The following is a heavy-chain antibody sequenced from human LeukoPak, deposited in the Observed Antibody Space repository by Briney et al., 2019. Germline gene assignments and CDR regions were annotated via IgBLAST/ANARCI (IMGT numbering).Heavy chain of an antibody. D-gene: IGHD1-14*01. J-gene: IGHJ5*02. V-gene: IGHV1-8*02. CDR1: GYTFTSYG. CDR2: MNPNSGNT. CDR3: ARRIRKTFDP. Sequence: ASVKVSCKASGYTFTSYGISWVRQAPGQGLEWMGWMNPNSGNTGYAQKFQGRVTMTRNTSISTAYMELSSLRSEDTAVYYCARRIRKTFDPWGQGTLVTVSS.